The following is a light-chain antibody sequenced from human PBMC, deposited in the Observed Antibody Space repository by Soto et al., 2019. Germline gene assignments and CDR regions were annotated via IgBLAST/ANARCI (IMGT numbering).Light chain of an antibody. CDR3: QQGHNWPLT. V-gene: IGKV3-15*01. CDR2: GAS. Sequence: EIVMTQSPATLSLSPGERAALSCRARQSINSELAWYQQKPGHPPRLLIYGASNRATGVPARFTGSESGSEFTLTISVLQAEEFAVYYCQQGHNWPLTFGQGTRLEI. CDR1: QSINSE. J-gene: IGKJ2*01.